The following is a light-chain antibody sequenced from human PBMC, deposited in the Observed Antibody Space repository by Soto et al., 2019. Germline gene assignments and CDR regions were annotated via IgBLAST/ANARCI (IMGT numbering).Light chain of an antibody. CDR2: DVS. J-gene: IGLJ2*01. CDR3: CSYAGSYTPHVV. V-gene: IGLV2-11*01. Sequence: ALTQPRSVSGSPGQSVTISCTGTSSDVGGYNYVSWYQQHPGKAPKLMIYDVSKRPSGVPDRFSGSKSGNTASLTISGLQAEDEADYYCCSYAGSYTPHVVFGGGTKLTVL. CDR1: SSDVGGYNY.